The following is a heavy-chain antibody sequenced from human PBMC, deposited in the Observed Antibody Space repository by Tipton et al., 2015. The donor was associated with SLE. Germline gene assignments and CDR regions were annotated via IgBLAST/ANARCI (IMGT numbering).Heavy chain of an antibody. V-gene: IGHV4-39*02. J-gene: IGHJ2*01. CDR1: GDSINNNNYY. Sequence: TLSLTCSVSGDSINNNNYYWGWIRQPPGKGLEWIGNINYSGTTYFNPPLKTRVTISVDRPMVHFSLRLTSVTAADTAVYYCARRSKYVWYFDLWGRGSLATVSS. D-gene: IGHD4-11*01. CDR3: ARRSKYVWYFDL. CDR2: INYSGTT.